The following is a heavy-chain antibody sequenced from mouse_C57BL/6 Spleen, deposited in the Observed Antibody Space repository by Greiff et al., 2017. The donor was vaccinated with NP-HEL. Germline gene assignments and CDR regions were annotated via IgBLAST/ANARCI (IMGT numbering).Heavy chain of an antibody. CDR2: IYPGDGDT. J-gene: IGHJ3*01. V-gene: IGHV1-80*01. Sequence: QVQLQQSGAELVKPGASVKISCKASGYAFSSYWMNWVKQRPGKGLEWIGQIYPGDGDTNYNGKFKGKATLTADKSSSTAYMQLSSLTSEDSAVYFCERFYYYGRSYGAWFAYWGQGTLVTVSA. D-gene: IGHD1-1*01. CDR3: ERFYYYGRSYGAWFAY. CDR1: GYAFSSYW.